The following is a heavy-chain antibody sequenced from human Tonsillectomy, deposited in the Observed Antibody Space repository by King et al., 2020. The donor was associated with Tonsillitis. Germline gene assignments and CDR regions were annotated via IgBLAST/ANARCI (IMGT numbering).Heavy chain of an antibody. J-gene: IGHJ4*02. CDR2: IKQDGSEK. CDR1: GFTFSSYW. V-gene: IGHV3-7*03. D-gene: IGHD3-3*02. Sequence: VQLVESGGGLVQPGGSLRLSCAASGFTFSSYWMSWVRQAPGKGLEWVANIKQDGSEKYYVDSVKGRFTISRDNTKNSLFWKMNSLRAEDTAVYYCTRDPISTWLNFWGQGTLVTVSS. CDR3: TRDPISTWLNF.